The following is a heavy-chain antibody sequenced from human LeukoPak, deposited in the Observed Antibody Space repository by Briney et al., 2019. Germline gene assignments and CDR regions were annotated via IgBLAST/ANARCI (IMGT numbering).Heavy chain of an antibody. CDR1: GFTFSSYA. CDR2: ISSDGSST. J-gene: IGHJ4*02. CDR3: ARAQMGAPTDY. Sequence: GGSLRLSCAASGFTFSSYAMYWVRQAPGKGLVWVSRISSDGSSTIYADSVKGRFTISRDIAKNTLYLQMDSLRAEDTAVYYCARAQMGAPTDYWGQGTLVTVSS. D-gene: IGHD1-26*01. V-gene: IGHV3-74*01.